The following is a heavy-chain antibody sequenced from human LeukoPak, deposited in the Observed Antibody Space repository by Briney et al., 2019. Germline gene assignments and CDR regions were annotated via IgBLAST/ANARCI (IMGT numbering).Heavy chain of an antibody. D-gene: IGHD3-10*01. CDR1: GGTFSSYA. Sequence: SVKVSCKASGGTFSSYAISWGRQAPGQGLEWMGGIIPIFGTANYAQKFQGRVTITADESTSTAYMELSSLRSEATAVYYCASLVTMVRGNWFDPWGQGTLVTVSS. CDR3: ASLVTMVRGNWFDP. V-gene: IGHV1-69*13. CDR2: IIPIFGTA. J-gene: IGHJ5*02.